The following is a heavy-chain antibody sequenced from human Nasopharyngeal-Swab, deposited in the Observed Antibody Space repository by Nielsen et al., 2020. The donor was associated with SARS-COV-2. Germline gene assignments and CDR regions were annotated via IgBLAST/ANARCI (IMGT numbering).Heavy chain of an antibody. CDR2: INAGNGNT. D-gene: IGHD4-17*01. V-gene: IGHV1-3*01. Sequence: ASVKVSCKASGYTFTSYAMYWVRQAPGQRLEWMGWINAGNGNTKYSQKFQGRVTITRDTSASTAYMELSSLRSEDTAVYYCARDLLVRVWLRGDYPSGYMDVWGKGTTVTVSS. CDR3: ARDLLVRVWLRGDYPSGYMDV. CDR1: GYTFTSYA. J-gene: IGHJ6*03.